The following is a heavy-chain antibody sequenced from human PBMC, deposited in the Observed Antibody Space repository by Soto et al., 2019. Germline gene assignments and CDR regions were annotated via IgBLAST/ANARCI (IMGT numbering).Heavy chain of an antibody. Sequence: QMQLVQSGPEVKKPGTSVKVSCKASGFTFTSSAMQWVRQARGQRLEWIGWIVVGSGNTNYAQKFQERVTITRDMSTSTAYMERSSLGAEDTAVYYCAAAVATITGEGDAFDIWGQGTMVTVSS. D-gene: IGHD5-12*01. CDR3: AAAVATITGEGDAFDI. CDR1: GFTFTSSA. J-gene: IGHJ3*02. V-gene: IGHV1-58*02. CDR2: IVVGSGNT.